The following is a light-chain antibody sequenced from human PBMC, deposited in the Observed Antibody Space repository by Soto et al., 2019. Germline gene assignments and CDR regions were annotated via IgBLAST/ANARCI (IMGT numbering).Light chain of an antibody. CDR2: EVN. CDR3: GSYRSGSTPYV. CDR1: SNNIGGYNF. V-gene: IGLV2-14*01. J-gene: IGLJ1*01. Sequence: QSALTQPASVSGSPGQSITISCSGTSNNIGGYNFVSWFQQHPGKAPKLMIYEVNNRPSGVSNRFSGSKSGNTASLTISGLQAEDEADYYCGSYRSGSTPYVFGTGTKVTVL.